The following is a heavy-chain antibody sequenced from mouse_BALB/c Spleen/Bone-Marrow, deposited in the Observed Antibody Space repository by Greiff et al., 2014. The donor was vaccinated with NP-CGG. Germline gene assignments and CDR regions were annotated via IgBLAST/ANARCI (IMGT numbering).Heavy chain of an antibody. CDR3: ARSYDGYPYAMNY. Sequence: EVQLQQSGPELMKPGASVKISCKASGYLFTSYYMHWVKQSHGESLEWIGYFDPFNGGTSYNQKFKGKATLTVDKSSSTAYMHLSSLTSEGSAVYFCARSYDGYPYAMNYWGQGTSVTVSS. CDR1: GYLFTSYY. V-gene: IGHV1S135*01. CDR2: FDPFNGGT. D-gene: IGHD2-3*01. J-gene: IGHJ4*01.